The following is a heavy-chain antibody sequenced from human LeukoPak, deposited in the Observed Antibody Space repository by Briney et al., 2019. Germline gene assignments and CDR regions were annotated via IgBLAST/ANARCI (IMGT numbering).Heavy chain of an antibody. D-gene: IGHD2-15*01. CDR2: ISSSSSTI. CDR3: ARDMCSGGSCYSYFDY. J-gene: IGHJ4*02. Sequence: GGSLRLSCAASGFTFSSYSMNWVRQAPGKGLEWVSYISSSSSTIYYADPVKGRFTISRDNSKNTLYLQMNSLRAEDTAVYYCARDMCSGGSCYSYFDYWGQGTLVTVSS. V-gene: IGHV3-48*01. CDR1: GFTFSSYS.